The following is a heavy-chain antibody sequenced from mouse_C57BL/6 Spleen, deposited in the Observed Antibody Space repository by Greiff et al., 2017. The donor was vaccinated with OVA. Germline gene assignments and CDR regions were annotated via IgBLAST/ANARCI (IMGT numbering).Heavy chain of an antibody. V-gene: IGHV1-47*01. CDR2: FHPYNDDT. CDR1: GYTFTTYP. Sequence: VQLVESGAELVKPGASVTMSCKASGYTFTTYPIEWMKQNHGKSLEWIGNFHPYNDDTKYNEKFKGKATLTVEKSSSTVYLELSRLTSDDSAVYYCASGGSSDGDMGYWGQGTSVTVSS. J-gene: IGHJ4*01. D-gene: IGHD1-1*01. CDR3: ASGGSSDGDMGY.